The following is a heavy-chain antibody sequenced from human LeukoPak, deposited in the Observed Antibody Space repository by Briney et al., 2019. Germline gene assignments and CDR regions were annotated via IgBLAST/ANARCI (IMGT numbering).Heavy chain of an antibody. CDR1: GFMFSKTW. CDR2: ISGNEDKK. Sequence: GGSLRLSCAVSGFMFSKTWMTWVRQAPGKGLEWVANISGNEDKKNYEDSVRGRFTISRDNARNSLYLQMNSLRVEDTAVYYCARDSNPSSGDIFYDSFDMWGQGTM. J-gene: IGHJ3*02. V-gene: IGHV3-7*01. CDR3: ARDSNPSSGDIFYDSFDM. D-gene: IGHD5-12*01.